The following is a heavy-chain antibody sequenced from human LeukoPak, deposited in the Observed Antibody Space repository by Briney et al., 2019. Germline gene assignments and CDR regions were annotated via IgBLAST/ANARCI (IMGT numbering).Heavy chain of an antibody. J-gene: IGHJ4*02. D-gene: IGHD3-22*01. V-gene: IGHV3-48*01. CDR2: ISSSSSTI. CDR1: GFTFSSYS. CDR3: AKGDTYYYDSSGYYGEGYFDY. Sequence: PGGSLRLSCAASGFTFSSYSMNWVRQAPGKGLEWVSYISSSSSTIYYADSVKGRFTISRDNAKNSLYLQMNSLRAEDMALYYCAKGDTYYYDSSGYYGEGYFDYWGQGTLVTVSS.